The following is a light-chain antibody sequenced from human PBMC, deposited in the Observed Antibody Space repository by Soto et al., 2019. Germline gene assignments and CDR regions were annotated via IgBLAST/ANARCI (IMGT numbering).Light chain of an antibody. V-gene: IGKV3-11*01. CDR1: QDINTR. CDR2: QSS. CDR3: HQRQSWPRT. J-gene: IGKJ1*01. Sequence: EIVLTQSRAALSSFPGDRVTLSCRASQDINTRLAWYQHRTGQAPRLVIYQSSSRAAGMPGRFSASGSGTDFILTISELQPEDLALYYCHQRQSWPRTFGQVTMVEI.